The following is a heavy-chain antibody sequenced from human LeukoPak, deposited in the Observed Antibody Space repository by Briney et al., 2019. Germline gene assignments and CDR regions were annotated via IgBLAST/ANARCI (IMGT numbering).Heavy chain of an antibody. J-gene: IGHJ5*01. D-gene: IGHD6-19*01. Sequence: GGSLRLXCAASGFIFNDYAMHWDRQAPGKGLEWVAGISWNSGTIAYADSVKGRFTISRDNAKNSLYLQMNSLRPEDMAFYFCAKVAAYSSGWYDSWGQGTLVTVSS. CDR3: AKVAAYSSGWYDS. V-gene: IGHV3-9*03. CDR2: ISWNSGTI. CDR1: GFIFNDYA.